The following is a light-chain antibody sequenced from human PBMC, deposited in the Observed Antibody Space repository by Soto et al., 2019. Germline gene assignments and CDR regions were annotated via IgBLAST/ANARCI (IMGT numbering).Light chain of an antibody. Sequence: VLTQPPSVSGAPGQRVSISCTGSTSNIGAPYDVHWYQHLPGTAPKLLIYGDNNRPSGVPDRFSGSKSGTSASLAITRLQAEDEADYYCQSYDISLHNYVFGTGTKATVL. CDR1: TSNIGAPYD. CDR2: GDN. CDR3: QSYDISLHNYV. J-gene: IGLJ1*01. V-gene: IGLV1-40*01.